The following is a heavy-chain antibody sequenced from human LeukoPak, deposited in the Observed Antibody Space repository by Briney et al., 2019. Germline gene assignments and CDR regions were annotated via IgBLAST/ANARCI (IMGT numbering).Heavy chain of an antibody. J-gene: IGHJ6*02. CDR1: GFSFSDYY. CDR3: ARSVGYYYTMDV. Sequence: GGSLRLSCVACGFSFSDYYMSLIRQAPGRGLEWISYISGSGDDLYYADSVRGRFTISRDNANNSLYLQMNSLRAEDTAIYYCARSVGYYYTMDVWGQGTTVTVSS. CDR2: ISGSGDDL. D-gene: IGHD2-15*01. V-gene: IGHV3-11*01.